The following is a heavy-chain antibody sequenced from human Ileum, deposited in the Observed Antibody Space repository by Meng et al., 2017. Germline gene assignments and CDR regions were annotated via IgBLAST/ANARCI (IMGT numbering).Heavy chain of an antibody. CDR3: ARGWYSSGFHS. Sequence: QVQLQQSGPGPVKPSQTLSLTCAISGDRVSSDSGAWNWTRQSPSRGLEWLGRTFYRSKWNDDFAESVKSRITITTDTSKNQFSLQLNSVTPEDTAVYYCARGWYSSGFHSWGQGTLVTVSS. J-gene: IGHJ4*02. CDR2: TFYRSKWND. CDR1: GDRVSSDSGA. V-gene: IGHV6-1*01. D-gene: IGHD6-19*01.